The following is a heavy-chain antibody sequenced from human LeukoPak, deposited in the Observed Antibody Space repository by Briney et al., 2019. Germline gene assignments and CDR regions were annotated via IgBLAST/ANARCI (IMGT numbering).Heavy chain of an antibody. CDR3: ASASSHRIAAGGDY. CDR1: GFTFSNYW. V-gene: IGHV3-74*01. Sequence: GGSLRLSCAASGFTFSNYWMHWVRQAPGKGLVGVSRINSDGSSRNYADSVKGRFTISRDNAKNTLYLQMNSLRAEDTAVYYCASASSHRIAAGGDYWGQGTLVTVSS. D-gene: IGHD6-13*01. J-gene: IGHJ4*02. CDR2: INSDGSSR.